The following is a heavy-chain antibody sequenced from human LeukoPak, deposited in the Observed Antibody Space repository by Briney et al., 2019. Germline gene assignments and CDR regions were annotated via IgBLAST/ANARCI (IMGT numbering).Heavy chain of an antibody. CDR1: GFTFSSYS. Sequence: GGSLRLSCAASGFTFSSYSMNWVRQAPGKGLEWVSSISSSSSHIYYADSVKGRLTISRDNAKNSLYLQMNSLRAEDTAVYYCARGGYDAIDIWGQGTMVTVSS. J-gene: IGHJ3*02. CDR2: ISSSSSHI. V-gene: IGHV3-21*01. D-gene: IGHD5-12*01. CDR3: ARGGYDAIDI.